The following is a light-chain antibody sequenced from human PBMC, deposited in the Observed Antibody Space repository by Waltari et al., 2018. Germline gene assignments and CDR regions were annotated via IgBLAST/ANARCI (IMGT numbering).Light chain of an antibody. Sequence: DIQMTQSPSSLYASVGDTVTITCRASQGINSYLAWYQQKPGKAPKPLIYYASILESGVPSRFSGSGSGTEFTLTISSLQPEDFAIYHCQQYNSAPFTFGPGTKLDI. CDR2: YAS. CDR3: QQYNSAPFT. V-gene: IGKV1-16*01. J-gene: IGKJ3*01. CDR1: QGINSY.